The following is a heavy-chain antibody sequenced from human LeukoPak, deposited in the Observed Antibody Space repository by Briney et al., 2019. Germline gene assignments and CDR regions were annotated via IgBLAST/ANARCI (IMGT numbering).Heavy chain of an antibody. CDR3: ARVMEMATPLWYFDP. CDR2: IIPIFGTA. V-gene: IGHV1-69*05. Sequence: GSSVKVSCKASGGTFSSYAISWVRQAPGQGLEWMGRIIPIFGTANYAQKFQGRVTITTDESTSTAYMELSSLRSEDTAVYYCARVMEMATPLWYFDPWGRGTLVTVSS. D-gene: IGHD5-24*01. CDR1: GGTFSSYA. J-gene: IGHJ2*01.